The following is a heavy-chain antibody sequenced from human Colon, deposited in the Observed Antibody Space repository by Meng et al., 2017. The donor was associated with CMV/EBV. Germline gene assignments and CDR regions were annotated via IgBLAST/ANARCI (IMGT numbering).Heavy chain of an antibody. Sequence: QLQLQESGPGLVRPSETLSLTCTVSGGSISSSSYYWAWIRQPPGKGLEWIGSIFYTGITYYKPSLKSRVIISVDTSKNQFSLKLSSVTAADTAVYYCIRETTGSSSSYWGQGTLVTVSS. V-gene: IGHV4-39*07. CDR3: IRETTGSSSSY. D-gene: IGHD6-6*01. CDR2: IFYTGIT. CDR1: GGSISSSSYY. J-gene: IGHJ4*02.